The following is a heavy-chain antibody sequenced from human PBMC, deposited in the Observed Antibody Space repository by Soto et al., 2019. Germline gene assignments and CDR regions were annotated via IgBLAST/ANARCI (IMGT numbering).Heavy chain of an antibody. CDR1: GYTFTGHY. J-gene: IGHJ4*02. V-gene: IGHV1-2*04. Sequence: QVQLVQSGAEVKKPGASVKVSCKASGYTFTGHYMHWVRQAPRQGLEWMGWINPNTGGTNYAQKFQGWVTMTRDTSTSTSYMELSRLTSDDTAVYYCARAGRWTTGGSSPSHWGQGTLVTVSS. CDR2: INPNTGGT. D-gene: IGHD2-15*01. CDR3: ARAGRWTTGGSSPSH.